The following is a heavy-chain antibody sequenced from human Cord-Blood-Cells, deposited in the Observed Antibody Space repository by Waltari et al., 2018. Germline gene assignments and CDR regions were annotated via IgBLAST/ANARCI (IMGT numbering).Heavy chain of an antibody. CDR1: GGSISSGGYS. Sequence: QLQLQESGSGLVKPSQTLSLTCAVSGGSISSGGYSWSWIRRPPRKGLELIGYIYHTGGTYYNPALKGRVTISVDRSKNQFSLRLGSVTAADTAVYYCASSGYELINWGQGTLVTVSS. J-gene: IGHJ4*02. CDR3: ASSGYELIN. CDR2: IYHTGGT. D-gene: IGHD5-12*01. V-gene: IGHV4-30-2*01.